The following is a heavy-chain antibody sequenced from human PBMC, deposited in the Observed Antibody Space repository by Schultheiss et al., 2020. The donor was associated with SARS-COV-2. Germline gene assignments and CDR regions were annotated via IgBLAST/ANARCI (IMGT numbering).Heavy chain of an antibody. CDR3: ARQYCNGGSCSEARSYYHHYAMDV. J-gene: IGHJ6*02. D-gene: IGHD2-15*01. CDR1: GFTFSSYG. CDR2: TWYDGNSK. Sequence: GGSLRLSCAASGFTFSSYGMHWVRQAPGKGLEWVAVTWYDGNSKYYADSVKGRVTISRDNSKNTLYLQMNSLRAEDTAVYYCARQYCNGGSCSEARSYYHHYAMDVWGQGTTVTVSS. V-gene: IGHV3-33*01.